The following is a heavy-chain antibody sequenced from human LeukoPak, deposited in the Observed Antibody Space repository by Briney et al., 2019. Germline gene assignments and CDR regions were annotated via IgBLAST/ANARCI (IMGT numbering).Heavy chain of an antibody. D-gene: IGHD4-17*01. CDR1: GGSISSYH. Sequence: SETLSLTCTVSGGSISSYHWSWLRRPAGKGLEWLGRIYTSGSTNYNPSLKSRVPMSVDTSKNQFSLKLSSVTAAHTAVYYCARVTPYYGDYVDYFDYWGQGTLVTVSS. CDR2: IYTSGST. CDR3: ARVTPYYGDYVDYFDY. J-gene: IGHJ4*02. V-gene: IGHV4-4*07.